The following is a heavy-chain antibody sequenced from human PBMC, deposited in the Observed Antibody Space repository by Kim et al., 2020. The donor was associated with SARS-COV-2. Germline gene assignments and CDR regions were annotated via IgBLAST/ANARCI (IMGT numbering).Heavy chain of an antibody. J-gene: IGHJ5*02. CDR2: ISHSGGT. V-gene: IGHV4-34*01. D-gene: IGHD3-10*01. CDR3: ARGYYGSGFNWFDP. CDR1: GGSFSDYY. Sequence: SETLSLTCTVYGGSFSDYYWSWIRQPPGMGLEWIGEISHSGGTTYNRSLKSRVTISVDTSKNQFSLKLTSVTAADTAMYYCARGYYGSGFNWFDPWGQGTRVTVSS.